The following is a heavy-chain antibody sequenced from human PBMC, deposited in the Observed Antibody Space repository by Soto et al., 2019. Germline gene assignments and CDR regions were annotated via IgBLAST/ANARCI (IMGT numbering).Heavy chain of an antibody. Sequence: QVQLVQSGAEVKKPGSSVKVSCKASGGTFSSYAISWVRQAPGQGLEWIGGIIPLFGTANYAQKLQCRVTISADESTSTAYLELSSLRSEDTAAYYFARSPPRYCSSTSCPGYYCGMDVWGQGTTVTVSS. J-gene: IGHJ6*02. CDR1: GGTFSSYA. CDR3: ARSPPRYCSSTSCPGYYCGMDV. V-gene: IGHV1-69*01. CDR2: IIPLFGTA. D-gene: IGHD2-2*01.